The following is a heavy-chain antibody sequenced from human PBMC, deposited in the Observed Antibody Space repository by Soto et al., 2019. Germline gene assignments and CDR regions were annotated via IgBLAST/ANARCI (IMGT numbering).Heavy chain of an antibody. Sequence: EVQLVESGGGLVKPWGSLRLSCAASGFTCSSYSMNWVRQAPGKGLEWVSSISSSSSYIYDADSVKGRFTISRDNAKNSLYLQINSLRAEATAVYYCARAVTDDAFDIWGKGTMVTVSS. CDR1: GFTCSSYS. CDR3: ARAVTDDAFDI. J-gene: IGHJ3*02. V-gene: IGHV3-21*01. D-gene: IGHD4-17*01. CDR2: ISSSSSYI.